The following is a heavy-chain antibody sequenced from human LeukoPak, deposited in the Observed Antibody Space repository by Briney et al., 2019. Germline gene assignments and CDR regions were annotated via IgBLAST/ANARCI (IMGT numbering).Heavy chain of an antibody. V-gene: IGHV6-1*01. CDR1: GDSVSNNNGA. Sequence: SQTLSLTCALSGDSVSNNNGAWNWVRQSPSRGLEWLGRTYYRSQLYNDYARSVMSRISVDPDTSKNQFSLHLSSVTPDDTAVYYRAGGYAFDVWGQGTMVTVSS. J-gene: IGHJ3*01. CDR2: TYYRSQLYN. CDR3: AGGYAFDV.